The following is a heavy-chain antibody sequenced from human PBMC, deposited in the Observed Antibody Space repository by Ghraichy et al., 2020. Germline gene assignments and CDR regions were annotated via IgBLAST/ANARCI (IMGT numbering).Heavy chain of an antibody. J-gene: IGHJ3*02. CDR1: GGSFSGYY. V-gene: IGHV4-34*01. CDR3: ARSHEIAFDI. Sequence: SETLSLTCAVYGGSFSGYYWSWIRQPPGKGLEWIGEINHSGSTNYNPSLKSRVTISVDTSKNQFSLKLSSVTAADTAVYYCARSHEIAFDIWGQGTMVTVSS. CDR2: INHSGST.